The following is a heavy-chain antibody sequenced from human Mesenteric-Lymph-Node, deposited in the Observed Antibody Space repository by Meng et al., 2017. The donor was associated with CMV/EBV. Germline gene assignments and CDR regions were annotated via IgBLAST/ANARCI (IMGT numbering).Heavy chain of an antibody. CDR2: INHSGST. V-gene: IGHV4-34*08. D-gene: IGHD2-2*01. CDR1: GFSFTDYY. J-gene: IGHJ3*02. CDR3: ATYCSSTSCHRGAFDI. Sequence: ESLKISCVASGFSFTDYYMSWVRQAPGKGLEWIGEINHSGSTNYNPSLKSRVTISVDTSKNQFSLKLSSVTAADTAVYYCATYCSSTSCHRGAFDIWGQGTMVTVSS.